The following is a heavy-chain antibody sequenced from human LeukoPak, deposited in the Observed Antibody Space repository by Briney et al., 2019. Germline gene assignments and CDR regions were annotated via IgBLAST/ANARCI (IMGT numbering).Heavy chain of an antibody. CDR3: ARDKKQWLVRGFSNWFDP. V-gene: IGHV4-4*07. CDR1: GGSISSYY. Sequence: SETLSLTCTVSGGSISSYYWSWIRQPAGKGLEWIGRIYTSGSTNYNPSLKSRVTMSVDTSKNQFSLKLSSVTAADTAVYYCARDKKQWLVRGFSNWFDPWGQGTLVTVSS. CDR2: IYTSGST. J-gene: IGHJ5*02. D-gene: IGHD6-19*01.